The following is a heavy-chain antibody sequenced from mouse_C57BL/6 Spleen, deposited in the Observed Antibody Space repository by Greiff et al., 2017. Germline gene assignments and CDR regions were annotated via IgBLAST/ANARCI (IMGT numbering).Heavy chain of an antibody. CDR3: TRSAMVTTSYFDY. D-gene: IGHD2-2*01. V-gene: IGHV1-15*01. Sequence: QVQLKQSGAELVRPGASVTLSCKASGYTFTDYEMHWVKQTPVHGLEWIGAIDPETGGTAYNQKFKGKALLTADKSSSTAYMELRSLTSEDSAVYYCTRSAMVTTSYFDYWGQGTTLTVSS. CDR1: GYTFTDYE. CDR2: IDPETGGT. J-gene: IGHJ2*01.